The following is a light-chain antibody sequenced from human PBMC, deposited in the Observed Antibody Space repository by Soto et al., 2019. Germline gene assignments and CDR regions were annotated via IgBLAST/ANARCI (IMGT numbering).Light chain of an antibody. Sequence: QSALTQPASVSGSPGQSITISCTGTSSDVGAYNYVSWYQQHPGQAPKLMIYEVNNRPSGVPHRFSGSKSGNTASLTISGLQAEDEADYYCSSFTSTSTSYVFGAGTKVTVL. CDR3: SSFTSTSTSYV. CDR2: EVN. CDR1: SSDVGAYNY. J-gene: IGLJ1*01. V-gene: IGLV2-14*01.